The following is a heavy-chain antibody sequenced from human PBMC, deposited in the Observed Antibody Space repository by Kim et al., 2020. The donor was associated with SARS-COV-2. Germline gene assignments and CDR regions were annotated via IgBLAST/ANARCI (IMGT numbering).Heavy chain of an antibody. D-gene: IGHD6-19*01. J-gene: IGHJ4*02. CDR1: GGSFSGYY. Sequence: SETLSLTCAVYGGSFSGYYWSWIRQPPGKGLEWIGEINHSGSTNYNPSLKSRVTISVDTSKNQFSLKLSSVTAADTAVYYCARGRRAVAGTYALLDYWGQGTLVTVSS. CDR2: INHSGST. CDR3: ARGRRAVAGTYALLDY. V-gene: IGHV4-34*01.